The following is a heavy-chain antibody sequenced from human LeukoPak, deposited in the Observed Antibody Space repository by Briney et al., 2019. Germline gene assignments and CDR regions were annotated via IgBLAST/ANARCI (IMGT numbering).Heavy chain of an antibody. CDR2: IKSKTDGGTR. CDR3: TAYVDFYPF. J-gene: IGHJ4*02. CDR1: GLTFSNAW. Sequence: GGPLRLSCAASGLTFSNAWMSWVRQAPGKGLEWVGRIKSKTDGGTRDYAAPVKGRFTISRDDSKNTLYLQMNSLKTEDTAVYYCTAYVDFYPFWGQGTLVTVSS. D-gene: IGHD3-3*01. V-gene: IGHV3-15*01.